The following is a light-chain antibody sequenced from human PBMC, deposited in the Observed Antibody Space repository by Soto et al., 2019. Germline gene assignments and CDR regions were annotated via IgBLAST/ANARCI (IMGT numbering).Light chain of an antibody. Sequence: EIVLTQSPGTLSLSPGERATLSCRASQTVTSNFLAWYQQKPGQAPRLLIYDASSRATGIPDRFSGSGSGTDFTLTISRLEPEDFAVYYCQQYGSSRTFGQGTKVDI. CDR3: QQYGSSRT. CDR2: DAS. CDR1: QTVTSNF. V-gene: IGKV3-20*01. J-gene: IGKJ1*01.